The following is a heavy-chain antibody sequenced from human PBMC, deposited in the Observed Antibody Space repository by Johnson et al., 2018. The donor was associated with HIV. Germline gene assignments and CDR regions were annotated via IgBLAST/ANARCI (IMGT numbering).Heavy chain of an antibody. CDR2: IKSKTEGGTT. V-gene: IGHV3-15*01. CDR1: GFTFSNAW. J-gene: IGHJ3*02. Sequence: EVQLVESGGGLIKPGGSLRLSCAASGFTFSNAWMSWVRQGPGQGLEWVGRIKSKTEGGTTDYAAPVKGRFTISRDDSKNTLFLQMNSLKIEDTATYYCTTAGSSGSAHDFDIWGQGTRVTVSS. D-gene: IGHD3-22*01. CDR3: TTAGSSGSAHDFDI.